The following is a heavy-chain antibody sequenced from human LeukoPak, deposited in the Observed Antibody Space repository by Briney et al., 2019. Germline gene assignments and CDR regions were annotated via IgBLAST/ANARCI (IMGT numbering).Heavy chain of an antibody. Sequence: PSETLSLTCGVSGGSISNTNWWSWVRQPPGQGLEWIGEISLTGLTHYNPSLESRVTVSLDKSKNQLSLNLTSVTAADTALYYCSRENGAFSPYGYWGQGTLVTV. J-gene: IGHJ4*02. CDR2: ISLTGLT. CDR3: SRENGAFSPYGY. D-gene: IGHD2-8*01. CDR1: GGSISNTNW. V-gene: IGHV4-4*02.